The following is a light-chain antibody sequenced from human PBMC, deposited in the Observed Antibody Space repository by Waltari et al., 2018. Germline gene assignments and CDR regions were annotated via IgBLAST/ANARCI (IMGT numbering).Light chain of an antibody. CDR3: HSRNGRNNEVV. CDR1: SLRTSY. V-gene: IGLV3-19*01. CDR2: GKE. J-gene: IGLJ3*02. Sequence: SSELTQSPAVSVALGQTVKITWPGVSLRTSYDSWYQLKPGRAPVLVLFGKEKRASGIPDRFSGYSSGTTSSLTITGAQAEDEADYYCHSRNGRNNEVVFGGGTKLTVL.